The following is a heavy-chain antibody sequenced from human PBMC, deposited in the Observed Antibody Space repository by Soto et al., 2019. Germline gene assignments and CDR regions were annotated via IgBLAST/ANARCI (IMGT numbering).Heavy chain of an antibody. CDR2: INHSGST. J-gene: IGHJ3*02. CDR1: GGSFSCYY. CDR3: ARKFYYCSSTSCYRGAFDI. D-gene: IGHD2-2*02. V-gene: IGHV4-34*01. Sequence: SETLSLTCAVYGGSFSCYYWSWIRQPPGKGLEWIGEINHSGSTNYNPSLKSRVTISVDTSKNQFSLKLSSVTAADTAVYYCARKFYYCSSTSCYRGAFDIWGQGT.